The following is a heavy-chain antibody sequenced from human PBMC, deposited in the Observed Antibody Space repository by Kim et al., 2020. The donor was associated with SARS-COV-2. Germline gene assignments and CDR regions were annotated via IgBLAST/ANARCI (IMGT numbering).Heavy chain of an antibody. J-gene: IGHJ4*02. CDR1: GDSVSSNSAA. V-gene: IGHV6-1*01. D-gene: IGHD3-3*01. CDR2: TYYRSKWYN. CDR3: AGALWSGYSQPGY. Sequence: SQTLSLTCAISGDSVSSNSAAWNWIRQSPSRGLEWLGRTYYRSKWYNDYAVSVKSRLTINPDTSKNQFSLQLNSVTPEDTAVYYCAGALWSGYSQPGYWGQGTLVTVSS.